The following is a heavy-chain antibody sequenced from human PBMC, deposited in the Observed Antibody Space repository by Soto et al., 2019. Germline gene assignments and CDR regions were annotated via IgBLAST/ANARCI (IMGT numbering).Heavy chain of an antibody. CDR2: IYYSGST. CDR3: ARALGTSIGY. CDR1: GGSVSSGSYY. J-gene: IGHJ4*02. D-gene: IGHD6-6*01. Sequence: SETLSLTWTVSGGSVSSGSYYWSWIRQPPGKGLEWIGYIYYSGSTNYNPSLKSRVTISVDTSKNQFSLKLSSVTAADTAVYYCARALGTSIGYWGQGTLVTVSS. V-gene: IGHV4-61*01.